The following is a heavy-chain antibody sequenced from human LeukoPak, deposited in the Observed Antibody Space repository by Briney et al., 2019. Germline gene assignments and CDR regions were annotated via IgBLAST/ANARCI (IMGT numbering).Heavy chain of an antibody. D-gene: IGHD6-19*01. Sequence: GASVKVSCKASGDTFTTYDINWVRQATGQGLEWMGWMNPNSGNTGYAQKFQGRVTMTRNTSISTAYMELSSLRSEDTAVYYCARGRGSGHKENWFDPWGQGTLVTVSS. V-gene: IGHV1-8*01. CDR1: GDTFTTYD. J-gene: IGHJ5*02. CDR2: MNPNSGNT. CDR3: ARGRGSGHKENWFDP.